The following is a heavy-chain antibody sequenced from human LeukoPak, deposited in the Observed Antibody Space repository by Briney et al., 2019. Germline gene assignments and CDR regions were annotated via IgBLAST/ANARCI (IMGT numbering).Heavy chain of an antibody. D-gene: IGHD6-13*01. J-gene: IGHJ4*02. Sequence: PSEPLTLTCTVSGGSISSYYLSWIRQPPGKGLEWIGYIYYSGSTNYNPSLKSRVTISVDTSTNQFSLKLSSVTAADTAVYYCASGAAAGHWGQGTLVTVSS. CDR3: ASGAAAGH. V-gene: IGHV4-59*01. CDR2: IYYSGST. CDR1: GGSISSYY.